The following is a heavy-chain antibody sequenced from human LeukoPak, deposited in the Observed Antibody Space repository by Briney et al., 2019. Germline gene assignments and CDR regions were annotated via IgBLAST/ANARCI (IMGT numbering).Heavy chain of an antibody. J-gene: IGHJ6*03. V-gene: IGHV4-34*01. Sequence: ASETLSLTCAVYGGSFSGYYWSWIRQPPGKGLEWIGEINHSGSTNYNPSLKSRVTISVDTSKNQFSLKLSSVTAADTAVYYCARQNGGSWNYYYYMDVWGKGTTVTVSS. CDR2: INHSGST. CDR1: GGSFSGYY. CDR3: ARQNGGSWNYYYYMDV. D-gene: IGHD1-26*01.